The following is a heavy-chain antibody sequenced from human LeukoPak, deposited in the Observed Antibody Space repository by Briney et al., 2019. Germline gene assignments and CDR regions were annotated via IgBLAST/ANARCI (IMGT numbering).Heavy chain of an antibody. J-gene: IGHJ3*02. D-gene: IGHD6-6*01. CDR3: ARVYSSSSGKNVFDI. CDR2: IKQDGSET. CDR1: AFIFSGHW. Sequence: GGSLRLSCEGSAFIFSGHWMNWVRQAPGKGLEWVANIKQDGSETDYVDSVKGRFTISRDNAKNSLCLQVNSLRAEDTAVYYCARVYSSSSGKNVFDIWGQGTMVIVSS. V-gene: IGHV3-7*03.